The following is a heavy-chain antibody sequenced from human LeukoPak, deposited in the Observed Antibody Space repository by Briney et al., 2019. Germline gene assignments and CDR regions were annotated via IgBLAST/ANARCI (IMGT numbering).Heavy chain of an antibody. CDR3: AKDGGYSSSSGWFDP. CDR1: GFNFSFYA. J-gene: IGHJ5*02. CDR2: IRGSGTIT. V-gene: IGHV3-23*01. D-gene: IGHD6-6*01. Sequence: GGSLRVSCAASGFNFSFYAMTWARQAPGKGLEWVSGIRGSGTITYYADSVKGRFTISRDNSKNTLYLQMNSLRAEDTAVYYCAKDGGYSSSSGWFDPWGQGTLVTVSS.